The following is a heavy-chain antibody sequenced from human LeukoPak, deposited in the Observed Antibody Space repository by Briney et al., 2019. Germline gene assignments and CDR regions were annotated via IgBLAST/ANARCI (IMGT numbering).Heavy chain of an antibody. CDR3: ASGRYYYDSSGYYRRGMDV. V-gene: IGHV4-34*01. J-gene: IGHJ6*02. CDR2: INHSGST. Sequence: SETLSLTCAVYGGSFSGYYWSWIRQPPGKGLEWIGEINHSGSTNYNPSLKSRVTMSVDTSKNQFSLKLSSVTAADTAVYYCASGRYYYDSSGYYRRGMDVWGQGTTVTVSS. D-gene: IGHD3-22*01. CDR1: GGSFSGYY.